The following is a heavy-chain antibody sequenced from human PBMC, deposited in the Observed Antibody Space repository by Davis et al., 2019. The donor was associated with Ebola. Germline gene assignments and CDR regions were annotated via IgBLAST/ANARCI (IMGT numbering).Heavy chain of an antibody. V-gene: IGHV3-48*04. Sequence: PGGSLRLSCAASGFTFSSYSMNWVRQAPGKGLEWVSYISSSGSTIYYADSVKGRFTISRDNAKNSLYLQMNSLRAEDTAVYYCARESSRRLIAAVPAAMFPYWGQGTLVTVSS. CDR3: ARESSRRLIAAVPAAMFPY. J-gene: IGHJ4*02. CDR2: ISSSGSTI. D-gene: IGHD2-2*01. CDR1: GFTFSSYS.